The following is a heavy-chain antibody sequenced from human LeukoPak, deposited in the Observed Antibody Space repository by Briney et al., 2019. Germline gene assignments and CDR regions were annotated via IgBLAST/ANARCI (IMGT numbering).Heavy chain of an antibody. CDR2: IYTSGST. CDR3: ARDSGGGNPYDYYYYYGMDV. Sequence: PSETLSLTCTVSGGSISSYYWSWIRQPAGKGLEWIGRIYTSGSTNYNPSLKSRVTMSVDTSKNQFSLKLSSVTAADTAVYYCARDSGGGNPYDYYYYYGMDVWGQGTTVTVSS. V-gene: IGHV4-4*07. CDR1: GGSISSYY. D-gene: IGHD4-23*01. J-gene: IGHJ6*02.